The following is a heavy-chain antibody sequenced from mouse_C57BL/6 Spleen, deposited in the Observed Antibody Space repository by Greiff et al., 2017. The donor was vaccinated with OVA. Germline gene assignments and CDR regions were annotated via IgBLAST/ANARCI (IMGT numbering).Heavy chain of an antibody. CDR3: ARPHDYGAWFAY. V-gene: IGHV1-82*01. CDR1: GYAFSSSW. J-gene: IGHJ3*01. D-gene: IGHD2-4*01. Sequence: VQLQESGPELVKPGASVKISCKASGYAFSSSWMNWVKQRPGKGLEWIGRIYPGDGDTNYNGKFKGKATLTADKSSSTAYMQLSSLTSEDSAVYFCARPHDYGAWFAYWGQGTLVTVSA. CDR2: IYPGDGDT.